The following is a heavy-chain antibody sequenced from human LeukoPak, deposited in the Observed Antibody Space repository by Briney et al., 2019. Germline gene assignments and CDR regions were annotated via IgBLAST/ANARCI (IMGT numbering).Heavy chain of an antibody. CDR3: ARGITGTLYYYYYYMDV. D-gene: IGHD1-7*01. CDR2: ISTNGGST. V-gene: IGHV3-64*01. Sequence: PGGSLRLSCAASGFSFSSYAMHWVRQAPGKGLEFVSAISTNGGSTYYANSVKGRFTISRDNSKNTLYLQMGSLRPEDTAVYYCARGITGTLYYYYYYMDVWGKGTTVTVSS. CDR1: GFSFSSYA. J-gene: IGHJ6*03.